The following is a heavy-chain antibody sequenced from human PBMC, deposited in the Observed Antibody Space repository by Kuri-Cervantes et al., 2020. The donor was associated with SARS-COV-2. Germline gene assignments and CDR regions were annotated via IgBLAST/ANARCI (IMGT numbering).Heavy chain of an antibody. CDR1: EFTVSSNY. Sequence: LSLTCAASEFTVSSNYMSWVRQAPGKGLEWVSAISGSGGSTYYADSVKGRFTISRDNSKNTLYLQMNSLRAEDTAVYYCAKRSSPTGIAAAATDYWGQGTLVTVSS. CDR3: AKRSSPTGIAAAATDY. J-gene: IGHJ4*02. V-gene: IGHV3-23*01. CDR2: ISGSGGST. D-gene: IGHD6-13*01.